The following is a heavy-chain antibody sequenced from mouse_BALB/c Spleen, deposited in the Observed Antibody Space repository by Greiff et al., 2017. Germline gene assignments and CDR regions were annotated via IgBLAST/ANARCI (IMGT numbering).Heavy chain of an antibody. J-gene: IGHJ2*01. V-gene: IGHV7-3*02. CDR2: IRNKANGYTT. CDR3: ARETALYYFDY. CDR1: GFTFTDYY. Sequence: EVQRVESGGGLVQPGGSLRLSCATSGFTFTDYYMSWVRQPPGKALEWLGFIRNKANGYTTEYSASVKGRFTISRDNSQSILYLQMNTLRAEDSATYYCARETALYYFDYWGQGTTLTVSS.